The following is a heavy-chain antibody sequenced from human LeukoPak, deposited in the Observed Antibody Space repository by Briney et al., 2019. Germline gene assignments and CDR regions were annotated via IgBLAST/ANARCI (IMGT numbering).Heavy chain of an antibody. CDR3: ARGIYYYDSSGYYFDY. CDR2: IIPIFGTA. CDR1: GGTFSSYA. J-gene: IGHJ4*02. V-gene: IGHV1-69*13. Sequence: ASVKVSCKASGGTFSSYAISWVRQAPGQGLEWMGGIIPIFGTANYAQKFQGRVTITADESTSTAYMELSSLRSEDTAVYYCARGIYYYDSSGYYFDYWGQGTLVTVSS. D-gene: IGHD3-22*01.